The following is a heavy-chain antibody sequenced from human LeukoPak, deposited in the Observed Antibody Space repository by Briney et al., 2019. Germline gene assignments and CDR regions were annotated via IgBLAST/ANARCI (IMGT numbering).Heavy chain of an antibody. CDR2: IKQDGSEK. Sequence: GGSLRRSCAASGFTFRRYWMSWARQASGKGLEWVANIKQDGSEKYYVDSVKGRFTISRDNAKNSLYLQMNSLRAEDTAVYYCVGLGENYWGQGTLVTVSS. V-gene: IGHV3-7*02. CDR1: GFTFRRYW. D-gene: IGHD3-10*01. CDR3: VGLGENY. J-gene: IGHJ4*02.